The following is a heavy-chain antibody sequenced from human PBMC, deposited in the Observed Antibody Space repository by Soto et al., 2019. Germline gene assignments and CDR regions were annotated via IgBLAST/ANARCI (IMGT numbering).Heavy chain of an antibody. CDR2: IYHSGST. V-gene: IGHV4-4*02. J-gene: IGHJ3*02. CDR1: GGSISSSNW. Sequence: AETLSLTCAVSGGSISSSNWWSWVRQPPGKGLEWIGEIYHSGSTNYNPSLKSRVTISVDKSKNQFSLKLSSVTAADTAVYYCARAGMYARAFDIWGQGTLVTVSS. D-gene: IGHD2-8*01. CDR3: ARAGMYARAFDI.